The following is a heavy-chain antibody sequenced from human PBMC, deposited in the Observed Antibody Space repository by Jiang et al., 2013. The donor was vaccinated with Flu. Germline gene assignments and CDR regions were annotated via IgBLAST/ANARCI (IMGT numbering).Heavy chain of an antibody. J-gene: IGHJ4*02. Sequence: FDDYAMHWYRQAPGKGLEWVSGISWNSGSIGYADSVKGRFTISRDNAKNSLYLQMNSLRAEDTALYYCAKDIGIYSYGLTPFDYWGQGTLVTVSS. CDR3: AKDIGIYSYGLTPFDY. CDR1: FDDYA. V-gene: IGHV3-9*01. CDR2: ISWNSGSI. D-gene: IGHD5-18*01.